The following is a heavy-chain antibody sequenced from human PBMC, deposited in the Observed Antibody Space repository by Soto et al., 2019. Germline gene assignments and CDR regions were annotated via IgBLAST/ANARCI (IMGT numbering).Heavy chain of an antibody. Sequence: GGSLRLSCVVSGFTFSGYGMRWVRQAPGKGLEWVAVVSYDGNREYYADSVKGRFTVSRDNSKNTLYLQMNSLRAEDTAVYYCAKDRSDYGDDVYYYFYGMDVWGQGTTVTVSS. CDR1: GFTFSGYG. J-gene: IGHJ6*02. V-gene: IGHV3-30*18. CDR3: AKDRSDYGDDVYYYFYGMDV. CDR2: VSYDGNRE. D-gene: IGHD4-17*01.